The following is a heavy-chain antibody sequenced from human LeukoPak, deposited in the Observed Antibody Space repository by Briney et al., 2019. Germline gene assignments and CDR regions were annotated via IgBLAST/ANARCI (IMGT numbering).Heavy chain of an antibody. J-gene: IGHJ4*02. Sequence: PGGSLRLSCAASGLTFSSYAMTWVRQAPGKGLEWVSGISGSGGSTYYADSVKGRFTISRDNSKNTLYLQMNSLRAEDTAVYYCARAAVGVAVGYWGQGTLVTVSS. V-gene: IGHV3-23*01. CDR2: ISGSGGST. D-gene: IGHD6-19*01. CDR1: GLTFSSYA. CDR3: ARAAVGVAVGY.